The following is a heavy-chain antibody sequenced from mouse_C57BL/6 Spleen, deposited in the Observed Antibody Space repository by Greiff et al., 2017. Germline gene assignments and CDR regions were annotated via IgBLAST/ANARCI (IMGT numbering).Heavy chain of an antibody. CDR3: ARGFDYDLDYAMDY. D-gene: IGHD2-4*01. CDR1: GFSLTSYG. CDR2: IWSGGST. V-gene: IGHV2-2*01. Sequence: VMLVESGPGLVQPSQSLSITCTVSGFSLTSYGVHWVRQSPGKGLEWLGVIWSGGSTDYNAAFISRLSISKDNSKSQVFFKMNSLQADDTAIYYCARGFDYDLDYAMDYWGQGTSVTVSS. J-gene: IGHJ4*01.